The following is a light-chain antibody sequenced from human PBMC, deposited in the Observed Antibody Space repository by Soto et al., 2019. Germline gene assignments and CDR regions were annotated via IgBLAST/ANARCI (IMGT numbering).Light chain of an antibody. CDR2: SAS. J-gene: IGKJ2*01. CDR3: QQYVTAPYT. Sequence: EIVLTQSPGTLSLSPGERATLSCRASQSVSSNYLAWYQQRPGQPPRLLIHSASTRATGIPDRFSGSGSGADFTLTISRLDPEDFAVYYWQQYVTAPYTFGQGTKLES. V-gene: IGKV3-20*01. CDR1: QSVSSNY.